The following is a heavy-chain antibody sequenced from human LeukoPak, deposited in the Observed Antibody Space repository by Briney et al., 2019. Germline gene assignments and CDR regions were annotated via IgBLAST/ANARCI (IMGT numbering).Heavy chain of an antibody. D-gene: IGHD3-22*01. CDR3: AKGNYYDSSGYYAEKDYYFDY. J-gene: IGHJ4*02. CDR2: ISWNSGSI. V-gene: IGHV3-9*01. Sequence: GGSLRLSCAASGFTFSSYAMHWVRQAPGKGLEWVSGISWNSGSIGYADSVKGRFTISRDNAKNSLYLQMNSLRAEDTALYYCAKGNYYDSSGYYAEKDYYFDYWGQGTLVTVSS. CDR1: GFTFSSYA.